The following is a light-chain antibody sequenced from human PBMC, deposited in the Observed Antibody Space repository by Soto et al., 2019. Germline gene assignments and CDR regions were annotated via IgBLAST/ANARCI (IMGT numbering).Light chain of an antibody. CDR3: QQYNTYSPYT. Sequence: DIQMTQSPSTLSASVGDRVTITCRASQSITTWLAWYQQKPGKAPKLLIYQASGLQSGVPSRFRGSGSGTEFTLTIISLQPDDFATYYCQQYNTYSPYTFGQGTRLDIK. V-gene: IGKV1-5*03. CDR1: QSITTW. J-gene: IGKJ2*01. CDR2: QAS.